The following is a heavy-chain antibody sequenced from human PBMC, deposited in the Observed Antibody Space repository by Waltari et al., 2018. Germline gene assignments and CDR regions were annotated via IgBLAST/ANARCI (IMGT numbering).Heavy chain of an antibody. D-gene: IGHD6-19*01. Sequence: VQVWESGGDFVKPVASLRLACPAGQFPFNTYSPRRVPKVPGKGREWVAVISSTGRTNHAYSVKGRFTISTDNSKKTVFLEMNSLRPDDTAVYYCAKWGGLYASGWPDSTNYMAVWGKGTTVTVSS. J-gene: IGHJ6*03. V-gene: IGHV3-23*03. CDR2: ISSTGRT. CDR1: QFPFNTYS. CDR3: AKWGGLYASGWPDSTNYMAV.